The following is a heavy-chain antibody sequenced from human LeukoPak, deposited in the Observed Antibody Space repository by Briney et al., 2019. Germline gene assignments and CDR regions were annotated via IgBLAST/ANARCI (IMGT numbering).Heavy chain of an antibody. Sequence: SETLSLTCDVFGGSLTDYFWTWIRQSPGKGLEWIGEINDYSGNTNYNPSLNSRVSISLEKSKNQFSLELRSVTAADTAVYYCARGRIAKIVVVHSFQYGMDVWGQGTTVTVS. J-gene: IGHJ6*02. D-gene: IGHD3-22*01. V-gene: IGHV4-34*01. CDR3: ARGRIAKIVVVHSFQYGMDV. CDR1: GGSLTDYF. CDR2: INDYSGNT.